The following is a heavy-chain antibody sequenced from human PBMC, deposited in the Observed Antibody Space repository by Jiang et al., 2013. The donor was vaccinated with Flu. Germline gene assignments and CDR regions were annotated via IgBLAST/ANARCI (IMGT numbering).Heavy chain of an antibody. V-gene: IGHV1-69*01. Sequence: QAPGQGLEWMGGIIPIFGTANYAQKFQGRVTITADESTSTAYMELSSLRSEDTAVYYCARSPNYYDSSGYRVAFDIWGQGTMVTVSS. D-gene: IGHD3-22*01. J-gene: IGHJ3*02. CDR2: IIPIFGTA. CDR3: ARSPNYYDSSGYRVAFDI.